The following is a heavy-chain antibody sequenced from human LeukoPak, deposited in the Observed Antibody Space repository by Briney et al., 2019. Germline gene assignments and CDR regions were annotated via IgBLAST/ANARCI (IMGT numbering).Heavy chain of an antibody. CDR1: GFTVSSNY. J-gene: IGHJ4*02. CDR2: ISSSGSTI. CDR3: ARNVYVWGSYRYDDY. Sequence: GGSLRLSCAASGFTVSSNYMSWVRQAPGKGLEWVSYISSSGSTIYYADSVKGRFTISRDNAKNSLYLQMNSLRAEDTAVYYCARNVYVWGSYRYDDYWGQGTLVTVSS. D-gene: IGHD3-16*02. V-gene: IGHV3-11*04.